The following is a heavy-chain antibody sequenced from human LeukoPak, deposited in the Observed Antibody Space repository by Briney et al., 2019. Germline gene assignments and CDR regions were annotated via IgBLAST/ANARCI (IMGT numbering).Heavy chain of an antibody. J-gene: IGHJ3*02. D-gene: IGHD5-18*01. CDR2: ITWNSDSI. Sequence: GGSLRLSCAASGFIFDDYAMHWVRQAPGKGLEWVSGITWNSDSIGYADSVKGRFTISRDNAKNSLYLQMNSLRAEDTAVYYCATSWILMVTGAFDIWGQGTMVTVSS. CDR1: GFIFDDYA. V-gene: IGHV3-9*01. CDR3: ATSWILMVTGAFDI.